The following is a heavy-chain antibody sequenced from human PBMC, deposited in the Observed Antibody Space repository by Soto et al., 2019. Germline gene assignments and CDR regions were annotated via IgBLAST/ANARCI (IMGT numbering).Heavy chain of an antibody. V-gene: IGHV3-73*02. CDR2: IRGKTNSYAT. J-gene: IGHJ4*02. CDR3: TSAAVASL. CDR1: GFTFSDSA. D-gene: IGHD6-19*01. Sequence: EVQLVESGGGLVQPGGSLKVSCAASGFTFSDSAMHWVRQASGKGLEWVGRIRGKTNSYATTYAASLKGRFTISRDDSKSPTYPQMKSLKAEEKAVYYCTSAAVASLWGPGTLVTVSS.